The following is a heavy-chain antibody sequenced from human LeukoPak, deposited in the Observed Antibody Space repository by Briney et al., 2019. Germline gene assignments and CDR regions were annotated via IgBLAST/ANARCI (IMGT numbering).Heavy chain of an antibody. J-gene: IGHJ3*02. CDR2: INPNHGDT. Sequence: ASVKVSCKASGYTFTGYYIHWLRQAPGQGLEWMGWINPNHGDTNYAQKFQGRVTMTRDTSISTAYVGLSRLRSDDTAVYYCATDVATVDALDIWGQGTMVTVSS. V-gene: IGHV1-2*02. CDR3: ATDVATVDALDI. D-gene: IGHD6-13*01. CDR1: GYTFTGYY.